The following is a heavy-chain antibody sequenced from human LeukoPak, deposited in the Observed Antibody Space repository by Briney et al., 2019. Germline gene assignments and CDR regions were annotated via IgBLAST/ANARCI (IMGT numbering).Heavy chain of an antibody. V-gene: IGHV3-30-3*01. CDR2: ISYDGSNK. Sequence: PGGSLRLSCAASGFTFSSYAMHWVRQAPGKGLEWVAVISYDGSNKYYADSVKGRFTISRDNSKNTLYLQMNSLRAEDTAVYYCAREAGTPYFDYWGQGTLVTVSS. CDR3: AREAGTPYFDY. CDR1: GFTFSSYA. J-gene: IGHJ4*02. D-gene: IGHD6-19*01.